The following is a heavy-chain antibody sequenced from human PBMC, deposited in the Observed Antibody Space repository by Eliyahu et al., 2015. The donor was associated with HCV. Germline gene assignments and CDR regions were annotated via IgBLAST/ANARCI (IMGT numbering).Heavy chain of an antibody. V-gene: IGHV1-3*01. Sequence: QALLVQSGGEVKQPGASVRVSCKASGHPYTKYAIHWVRQAPGQRXEWMGWINAVNGKTEYSQKFQGRVTFTRDTSASTVYMELSSLRSEDTAVYSCASWAGSTDLGGFYFDYWGQGSLVTVSS. CDR2: INAVNGKT. CDR1: GHPYTKYA. CDR3: ASWAGSTDLGGFYFDY. D-gene: IGHD1-7*01. J-gene: IGHJ4*02.